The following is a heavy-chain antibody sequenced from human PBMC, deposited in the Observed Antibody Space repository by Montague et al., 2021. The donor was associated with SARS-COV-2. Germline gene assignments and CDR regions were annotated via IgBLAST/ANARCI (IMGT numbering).Heavy chain of an antibody. CDR2: ISSESAYI. Sequence: SLRLSCAASGFTFSSISMNWVRQAPGKRLEWVSSISSESAYIVYAESVRGRFTISRDNSKNTLYLQMNSLRAEDTAVYYCARDSGSGLYSSLAYWGQGTLVTVSS. D-gene: IGHD6-19*01. V-gene: IGHV3-21*01. CDR3: ARDSGSGLYSSLAY. CDR1: GFTFSSIS. J-gene: IGHJ4*02.